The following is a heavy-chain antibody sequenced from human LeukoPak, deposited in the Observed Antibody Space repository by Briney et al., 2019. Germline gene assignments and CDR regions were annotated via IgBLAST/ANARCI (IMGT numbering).Heavy chain of an antibody. CDR3: ARDRYDDSGYYEY. CDR1: GPTVRSDY. Sequence: GGSLRLSCATSGPTVRSDYMTWVRQAPGKGLEWVSFIYTDGRTYYADSVKGRFTISRDNSKNTLYLHMNGLRAEDTALYYCARDRYDDSGYYEYWGQGTLVTVSS. J-gene: IGHJ4*02. CDR2: IYTDGRT. V-gene: IGHV3-53*01. D-gene: IGHD3-22*01.